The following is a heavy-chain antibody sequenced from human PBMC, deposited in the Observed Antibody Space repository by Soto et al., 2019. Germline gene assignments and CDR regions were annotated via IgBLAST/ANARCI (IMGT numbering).Heavy chain of an antibody. CDR1: GFTFSSYA. D-gene: IGHD2-2*01. CDR2: ISGSGSST. Sequence: DVQLLESGGGLLVQPGGSLRLSCAASGFTFSSYAMSWVRQAPGKGLEWGSGISGSGSSTYYVDSVKGRFTISRDNSKKTLSLQINSLRADDTAVYYCAKGDRNQPAVFDYWGQGTLVTVSS. CDR3: AKGDRNQPAVFDY. J-gene: IGHJ4*02. V-gene: IGHV3-23*01.